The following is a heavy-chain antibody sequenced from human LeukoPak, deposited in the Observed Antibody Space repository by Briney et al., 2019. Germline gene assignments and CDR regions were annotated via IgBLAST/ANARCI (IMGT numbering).Heavy chain of an antibody. Sequence: SQTLSLTCTVSGGSISSGGYYWSWIRQHPGKGLEWIGYIYYSGSTYYNPSLKSRVTISVDTSKNQFSLKLSSVTAADPAVYYCASYRITMVRGVSPPAYWGQGTLVTVSS. D-gene: IGHD3-10*01. CDR3: ASYRITMVRGVSPPAY. V-gene: IGHV4-31*03. CDR1: GGSISSGGYY. J-gene: IGHJ4*02. CDR2: IYYSGST.